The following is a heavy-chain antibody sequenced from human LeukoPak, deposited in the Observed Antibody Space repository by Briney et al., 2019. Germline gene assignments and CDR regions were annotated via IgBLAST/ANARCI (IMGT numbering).Heavy chain of an antibody. J-gene: IGHJ4*02. CDR1: GGSFSGYY. D-gene: IGHD6-19*01. CDR3: ARMSIAVTGIDF. CDR2: INHSGIT. V-gene: IGHV4-34*01. Sequence: SETLSLACAVYGGSFSGYYWSWIRQPPGEGLEWIGEINHSGITNYNPSLKSRVTISVDTSKNQFSLKLSSVTAVDTAVYYCARMSIAVTGIDFWGQGTLVTVSS.